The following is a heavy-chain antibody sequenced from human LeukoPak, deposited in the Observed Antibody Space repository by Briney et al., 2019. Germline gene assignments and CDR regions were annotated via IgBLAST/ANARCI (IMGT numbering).Heavy chain of an antibody. V-gene: IGHV3-23*01. CDR3: AKDRDSSGWYPSAFDY. J-gene: IGHJ4*02. CDR1: GFTFSSYA. Sequence: GGSLRLSCAASGFTFSSYAMSWVRQAPGKGLEWVSAISGSGGSTYYADSVKGRFTISRDNSKNTLYLQMNSLRAEDTAVYYCAKDRDSSGWYPSAFDYWGQGTLVTVSS. D-gene: IGHD6-19*01. CDR2: ISGSGGST.